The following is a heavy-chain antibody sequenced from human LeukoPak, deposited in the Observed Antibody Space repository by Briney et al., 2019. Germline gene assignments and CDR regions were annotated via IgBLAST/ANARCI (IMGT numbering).Heavy chain of an antibody. CDR1: GFTFSSYS. Sequence: GGSLGLSCAASGFTFSSYSMNWVRQAPGKGLEWVSSLSTSSSYIYYADSVKGRFTVSRHNAKNSLYLQMNSLRAEDTAVYYCARDDGSYSRSPGFDSWGQGTLVTVSS. D-gene: IGHD1-26*01. J-gene: IGHJ4*02. CDR3: ARDDGSYSRSPGFDS. V-gene: IGHV3-21*01. CDR2: LSTSSSYI.